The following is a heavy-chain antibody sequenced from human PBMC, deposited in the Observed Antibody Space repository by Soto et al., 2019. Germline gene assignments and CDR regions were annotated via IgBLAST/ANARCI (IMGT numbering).Heavy chain of an antibody. CDR1: GFTFSSYW. D-gene: IGHD5-12*01. CDR3: ARDPPSYEYTNYYYYGMDV. Sequence: GGSLRLSCAASGFTFSSYWMSWVRQAPGKGLEWVANIKQDGSEKYYVDSVKGRFTISRDNAKNSLYLQMNSLRAEDTAVYYCARDPPSYEYTNYYYYGMDVWGQGTTVTAP. V-gene: IGHV3-7*01. CDR2: IKQDGSEK. J-gene: IGHJ6*02.